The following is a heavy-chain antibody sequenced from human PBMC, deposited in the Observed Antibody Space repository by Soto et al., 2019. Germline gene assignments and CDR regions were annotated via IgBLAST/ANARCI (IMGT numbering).Heavy chain of an antibody. J-gene: IGHJ4*02. CDR3: ANAPAIVLVPAAMGGDY. Sequence: QVQLVESGGGVVQPGRSLRVSCAASGFTFSSYGMHWVRQAPVKGLEWVAVISYDGSNKYYADAVKGRFTISRDNSKNTLYLQMNSLRAEDTAVYYCANAPAIVLVPAAMGGDYWGQGTLVTVSS. D-gene: IGHD2-2*01. CDR1: GFTFSSYG. V-gene: IGHV3-30*18. CDR2: ISYDGSNK.